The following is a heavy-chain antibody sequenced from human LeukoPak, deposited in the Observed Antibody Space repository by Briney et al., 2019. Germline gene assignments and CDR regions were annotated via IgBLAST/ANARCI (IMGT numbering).Heavy chain of an antibody. J-gene: IGHJ4*02. Sequence: GGSLRLSCAASGLTVRNNYMSWVRQAPGKGLEWVSAISGSGGSTYYADSVKGRFTISRDNSKNTLYLQMNSLRAEDTAVYYCAKAASEYYFDYWGQGTLVTVSS. V-gene: IGHV3-23*01. CDR3: AKAASEYYFDY. CDR2: ISGSGGST. CDR1: GLTVRNNY.